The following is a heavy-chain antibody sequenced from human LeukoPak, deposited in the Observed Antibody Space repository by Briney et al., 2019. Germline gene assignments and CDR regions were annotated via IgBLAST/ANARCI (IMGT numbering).Heavy chain of an antibody. V-gene: IGHV1-2*02. CDR1: GYTFTGYY. Sequence: GASVKVSCKASGYTFTGYYMHWVRQAPGQGLEWMGWINPNSGGTNYAQKFQGRVTMTRDTSTDTAYMELSSLRSEDTAVYYCATEQRGFGDPGYWGQGTLVTVSS. CDR3: ATEQRGFGDPGY. D-gene: IGHD3-10*01. J-gene: IGHJ4*02. CDR2: INPNSGGT.